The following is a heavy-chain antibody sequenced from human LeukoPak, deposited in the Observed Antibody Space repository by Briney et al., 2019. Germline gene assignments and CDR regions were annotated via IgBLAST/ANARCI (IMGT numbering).Heavy chain of an antibody. V-gene: IGHV1-2*06. CDR1: GYTFTEYY. CDR2: TNPNSGGT. Sequence: GASVKVSCKASGYTFTEYYMHWVRQAPGQGLEWMGRTNPNSGGTNYAQKFQGRVTMTRDTSISTAYMELSRLRSDDTAVYYCARLSSSDYWGQGTLVTVSS. J-gene: IGHJ4*02. CDR3: ARLSSSDY.